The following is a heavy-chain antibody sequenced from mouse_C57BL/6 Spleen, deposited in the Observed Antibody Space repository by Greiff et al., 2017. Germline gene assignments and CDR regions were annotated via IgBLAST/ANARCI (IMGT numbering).Heavy chain of an antibody. D-gene: IGHD1-1*01. J-gene: IGHJ3*01. CDR2: INPSSGYT. Sequence: QVQLQQSGAELARPGASVKMSCKASGYTFTSYTMHWVKQRPGQGLEWIGYINPSSGYTKYNQKFKDKATLTADKSSSTAYMQLSSLTSEDSAVYYCASPYYYGSSYPSWFAYWGQGTLVTVSA. CDR1: GYTFTSYT. V-gene: IGHV1-4*01. CDR3: ASPYYYGSSYPSWFAY.